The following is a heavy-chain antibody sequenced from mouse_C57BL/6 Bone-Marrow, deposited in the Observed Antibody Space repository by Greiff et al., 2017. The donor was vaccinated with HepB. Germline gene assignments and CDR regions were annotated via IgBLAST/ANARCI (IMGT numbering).Heavy chain of an antibody. Sequence: EVQRVESGGDLVKPGGSLKLSCAASGFTFSSYGMSWVRQTPDKRLEWVATISSGGSYTYYPDSVKGRFTISRDNAKNTLYLQMSSLKSEDTAMYYCARHEGLRRVWFADWGQGTLVTVSA. D-gene: IGHD2-4*01. V-gene: IGHV5-6*01. J-gene: IGHJ3*01. CDR3: ARHEGLRRVWFAD. CDR1: GFTFSSYG. CDR2: ISSGGSYT.